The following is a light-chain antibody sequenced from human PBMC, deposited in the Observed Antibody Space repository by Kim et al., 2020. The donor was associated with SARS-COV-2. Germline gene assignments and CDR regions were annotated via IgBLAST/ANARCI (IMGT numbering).Light chain of an antibody. J-gene: IGKJ4*01. CDR2: DVS. Sequence: LSPGERTTLSCRGSQSIGSYLAWYQQKPGQAPRFVLYDVSNRATGIPGRFSGSGSGTDFTLTISSLDPEDFAVYYCQQRSDWPLTFGGGTKVDIK. CDR3: QQRSDWPLT. V-gene: IGKV3-11*01. CDR1: QSIGSY.